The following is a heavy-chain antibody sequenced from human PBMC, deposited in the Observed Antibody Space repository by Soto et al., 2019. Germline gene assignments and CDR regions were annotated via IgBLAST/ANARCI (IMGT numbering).Heavy chain of an antibody. V-gene: IGHV5-51*01. Sequence: GESLKISCQVSGYSFTSYWIGCVRQMPGKGLEWMGIIYPGDSDTRYSPSFQGQVTISADKSISTAYLQWSSLKASDTAMYYCESYQIDNIGYQADFWGPGNLVPVS. CDR2: IYPGDSDT. CDR3: ESYQIDNIGYQADF. D-gene: IGHD3-22*01. CDR1: GYSFTSYW. J-gene: IGHJ4*02.